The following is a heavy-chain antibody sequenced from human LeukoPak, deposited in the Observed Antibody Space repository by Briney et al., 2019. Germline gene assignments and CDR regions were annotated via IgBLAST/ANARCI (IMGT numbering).Heavy chain of an antibody. CDR1: GFTFSSNG. CDR2: ISGNGSSGTSGRT. Sequence: GGSLTLVNAASGFTFSSNGMSWVRQAPGKGLEWVSVISGNGSSGTSGRTDYADSVKGRFTISRDNSKNTLYLQMNSLRAEDTAVYYCAKGDVFTGVFYYYGMDVWDQGSTVTVSS. D-gene: IGHD3-9*01. J-gene: IGHJ6*02. CDR3: AKGDVFTGVFYYYGMDV. V-gene: IGHV3-23*01.